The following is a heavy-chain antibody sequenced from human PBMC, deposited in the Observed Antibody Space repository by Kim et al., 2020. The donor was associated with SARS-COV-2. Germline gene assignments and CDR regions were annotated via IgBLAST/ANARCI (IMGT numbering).Heavy chain of an antibody. CDR1: GGSISSYY. D-gene: IGHD2-15*01. Sequence: SETLSLTCTVSGGSISSYYWSWIRQPPGKGLEWIGYIYYSGNTNYNPSLKSRVTISVDTSKNQFSLKLSSVTAADTAVYYCAREAEGAHFDYWGQGTLVTVSS. V-gene: IGHV4-59*13. CDR3: AREAEGAHFDY. CDR2: IYYSGNT. J-gene: IGHJ4*02.